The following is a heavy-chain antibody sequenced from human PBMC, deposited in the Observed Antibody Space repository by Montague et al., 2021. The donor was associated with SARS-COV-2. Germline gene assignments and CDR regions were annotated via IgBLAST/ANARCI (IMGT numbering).Heavy chain of an antibody. CDR2: IWYDGSNK. D-gene: IGHD6-6*01. CDR1: GFTFSSYG. J-gene: IGHJ6*02. Sequence: SLRLSCAASGFTFSSYGMHWVRQAPGKGLEWVAVIWYDGSNKYYADSVKGRFTIPRDNSKNTLYLQMNSLRAEDTAVYYCARELVRYYYGMDVWGQGTTVTVSS. CDR3: ARELVRYYYGMDV. V-gene: IGHV3-33*01.